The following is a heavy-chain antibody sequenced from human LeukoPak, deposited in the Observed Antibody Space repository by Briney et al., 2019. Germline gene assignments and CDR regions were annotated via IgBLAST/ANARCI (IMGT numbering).Heavy chain of an antibody. CDR1: GYTFTSYG. CDR2: ISAYNGNT. Sequence: GASVKVSCKASGYTFTSYGISWVRQAPGQGLEWMGWISAYNGNTNYAQKLQGRVTMTTDTSTSTAYMELRSLRSDDTAVYYCARDPEGYSGYDNFDYWGQGTLVTVSS. J-gene: IGHJ4*02. D-gene: IGHD5-12*01. CDR3: ARDPEGYSGYDNFDY. V-gene: IGHV1-18*01.